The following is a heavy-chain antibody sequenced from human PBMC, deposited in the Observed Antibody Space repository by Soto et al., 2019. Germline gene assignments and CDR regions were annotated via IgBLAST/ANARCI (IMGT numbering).Heavy chain of an antibody. Sequence: PLKVACKAAGYTFTSYGISWLRQTPGQGLEWMGWISAYNGNTNYAQKLQGRVTMTTDTSTSTAYMELRSLRSDDTAVYYCARVPLTYYDSSGYYPPGPFDYWGQGTLVTVSS. V-gene: IGHV1-18*01. CDR3: ARVPLTYYDSSGYYPPGPFDY. D-gene: IGHD3-22*01. J-gene: IGHJ4*02. CDR2: ISAYNGNT. CDR1: GYTFTSYG.